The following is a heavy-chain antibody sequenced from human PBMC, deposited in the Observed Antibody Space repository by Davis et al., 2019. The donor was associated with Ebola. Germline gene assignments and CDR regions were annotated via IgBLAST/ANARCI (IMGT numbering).Heavy chain of an antibody. V-gene: IGHV3-23*01. J-gene: IGHJ4*02. CDR3: AKISERVGAMGPFDY. CDR1: GFTFSSYA. CDR2: ISGSGGST. D-gene: IGHD1-26*01. Sequence: GESLKISCAASGFTFSSYAMSWVRQAPGKGLEWVSAISGSGGSTYYADSVKGRFTISRDNSKNTLYLQMNSLRAEDTAVYYCAKISERVGAMGPFDYWGQGTLVTVSS.